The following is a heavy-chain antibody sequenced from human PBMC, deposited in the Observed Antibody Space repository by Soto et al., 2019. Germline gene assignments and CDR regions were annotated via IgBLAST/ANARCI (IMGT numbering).Heavy chain of an antibody. CDR1: GYSFNTYW. J-gene: IGHJ6*02. Sequence: PGESLKISCKGSGYSFNTYWIAWVRQKSGKGLEWMGIIYPADSDARYSPSFQGQVTFSVDKSITTAYLQWSSLKASDTAVYYCATPNSPYYGVDVWGQGTTVTVSS. V-gene: IGHV5-51*01. CDR3: ATPNSPYYGVDV. CDR2: IYPADSDA.